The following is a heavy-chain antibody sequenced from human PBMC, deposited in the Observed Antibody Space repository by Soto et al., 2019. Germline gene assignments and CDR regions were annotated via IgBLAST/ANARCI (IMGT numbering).Heavy chain of an antibody. V-gene: IGHV1-69*13. D-gene: IGHD3-3*01. CDR2: IIPIFGTA. CDR1: GGTFSSYA. CDR3: ARATIFGVVITIGSDYYYGMDV. J-gene: IGHJ6*02. Sequence: GASVKVSCKASGGTFSSYAISWVRQAPGQGLEWMGGIIPIFGTANYAQKFQGRVTITADESTSTAYMELSSLRSEDTAVYYCARATIFGVVITIGSDYYYGMDVWGQGTTVTVSS.